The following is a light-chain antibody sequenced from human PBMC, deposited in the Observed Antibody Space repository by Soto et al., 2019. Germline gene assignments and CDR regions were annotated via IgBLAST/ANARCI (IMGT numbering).Light chain of an antibody. Sequence: EIVLTQSPGTLSLSPGERATLSCRASQSVSSSYLAWYQQKPGQAPRLLIYGASSRATGIPDRFSGSGSGTDFTLTISRLEPDDFAVYYCQQYGSSPMYTCGQGTKLEIK. V-gene: IGKV3-20*01. CDR3: QQYGSSPMYT. CDR1: QSVSSSY. J-gene: IGKJ2*01. CDR2: GAS.